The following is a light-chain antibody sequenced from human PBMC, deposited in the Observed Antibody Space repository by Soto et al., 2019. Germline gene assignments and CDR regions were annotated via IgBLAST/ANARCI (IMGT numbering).Light chain of an antibody. CDR3: TSYTSSFTYV. V-gene: IGLV2-14*03. CDR2: DVS. Sequence: QSVLTQPASVSGSPGQSITISCTGTSSDVGGYNFVSWYQHHPGKAPKHIIYDVSNRPSGVSNRFSGSKSGNTASLTISGLQAEDEADYYCTSYTSSFTYVFGTGTKVTVL. J-gene: IGLJ1*01. CDR1: SSDVGGYNF.